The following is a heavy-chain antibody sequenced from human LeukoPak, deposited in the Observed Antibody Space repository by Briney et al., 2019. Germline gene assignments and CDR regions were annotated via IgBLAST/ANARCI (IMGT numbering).Heavy chain of an antibody. J-gene: IGHJ4*02. CDR1: GGSIDSYY. CDR3: AGPHYSSGWLDY. CDR2: IYSTGSA. V-gene: IGHV4-59*03. D-gene: IGHD6-19*01. Sequence: SETLSLTCSGSGGSIDSYYWNWIRQTPGKGLEWVGYIYSTGSATYNPSLRGRVTMSIDTSKNQFYLTLNSVTAADTAVYYCAGPHYSSGWLDYWGRGTLVTVSS.